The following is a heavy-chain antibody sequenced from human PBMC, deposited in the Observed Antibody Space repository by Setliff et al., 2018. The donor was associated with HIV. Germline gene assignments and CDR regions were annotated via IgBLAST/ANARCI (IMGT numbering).Heavy chain of an antibody. CDR1: GFQFRDYG. Sequence: PGGSLRLSCAASGFQFRDYGIHWVRQAPGKGLEWVTYIWYDGSNKYYADSVKGRFTISRDNSKNTLYLEMNSLRVEDTAVYYCARLSTRAFDYWGQGTLVTVSS. CDR2: IWYDGSNK. J-gene: IGHJ4*02. CDR3: ARLSTRAFDY. V-gene: IGHV3-33*08.